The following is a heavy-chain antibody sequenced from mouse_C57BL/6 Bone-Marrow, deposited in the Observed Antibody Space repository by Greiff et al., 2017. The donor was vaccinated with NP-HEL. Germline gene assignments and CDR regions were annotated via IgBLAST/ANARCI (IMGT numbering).Heavy chain of an antibody. CDR3: ARRMNYDYLYWYFDV. J-gene: IGHJ1*03. Sequence: QVQLKESGPELVKPGASVKISCKASGYAFSSSWMNWVKQRPGKSLEWIGRIYPGDGDTNYNGKFKGKATLTADKSSSTAYMQLSSLTSEDSAVYFCARRMNYDYLYWYFDVWGTGTTVTVSS. D-gene: IGHD2-4*01. CDR2: IYPGDGDT. V-gene: IGHV1-82*01. CDR1: GYAFSSSW.